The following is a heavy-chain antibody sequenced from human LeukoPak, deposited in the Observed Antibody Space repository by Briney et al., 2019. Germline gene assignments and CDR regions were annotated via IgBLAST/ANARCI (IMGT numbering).Heavy chain of an antibody. Sequence: GGSLRLSCAASGFTFRGYAMNWVRQTPGKGLEGVAAISGSGGSTYYADSVKGRFTISRDNSKNTLYLQMNSLRAEHTAVYYCAKIPNNYYGSGSPYYFDYWGQGTLVTVSS. D-gene: IGHD3-10*01. J-gene: IGHJ4*02. CDR3: AKIPNNYYGSGSPYYFDY. CDR1: GFTFRGYA. CDR2: ISGSGGST. V-gene: IGHV3-23*01.